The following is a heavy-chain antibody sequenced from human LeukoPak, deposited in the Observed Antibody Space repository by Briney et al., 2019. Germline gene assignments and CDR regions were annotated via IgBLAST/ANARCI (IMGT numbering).Heavy chain of an antibody. CDR1: GFTVNSNY. V-gene: IGHV3-66*01. D-gene: IGHD2-21*01. CDR2: IQSGGST. CDR3: ARGLSDNCFDP. Sequence: GGSLRLSCAASGFTVNSNYMTLVRRAPGKGLEWVSVIQSGGSTYYADSVKGRFTISRDNSKNSLYLQMNSLRAEDTAVYYCARGLSDNCFDPWGQGTLVTVSS. J-gene: IGHJ5*02.